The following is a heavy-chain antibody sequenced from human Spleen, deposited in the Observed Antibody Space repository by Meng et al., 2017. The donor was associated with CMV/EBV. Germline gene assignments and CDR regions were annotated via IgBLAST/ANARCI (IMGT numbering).Heavy chain of an antibody. J-gene: IGHJ4*02. D-gene: IGHD2-15*01. V-gene: IGHV2-5*02. CDR1: GFSLSTSGMG. CDR3: AHRDYCSGGTCTFDY. Sequence: QISLKESGPTLVKPTQTLTLTCTFPGFSLSTSGMGVGWIRQPPGKALEWLALFYWDDDKRYSPSLKSRLTITKDTAKNQVVLTMTNMDPVDTATYYCAHRDYCSGGTCTFDYWGQGTLVTVSS. CDR2: FYWDDDK.